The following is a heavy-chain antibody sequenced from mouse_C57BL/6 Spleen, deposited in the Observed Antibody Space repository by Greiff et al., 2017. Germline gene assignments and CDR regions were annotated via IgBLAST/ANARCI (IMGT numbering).Heavy chain of an antibody. V-gene: IGHV1-63*01. J-gene: IGHJ4*01. CDR3: ARSYYGYDDGDYYAMDY. Sequence: VHLVESGAELVRPGTSVKMSCKASGYTFTNYWIGWAKQRPGHGLEWIGDIYPGGGYTNYNEKFKGKATLTADKSSSTAYMQFSSLTSEDSAIYYCARSYYGYDDGDYYAMDYWGQGTSVTVSS. CDR1: GYTFTNYW. D-gene: IGHD2-9*01. CDR2: IYPGGGYT.